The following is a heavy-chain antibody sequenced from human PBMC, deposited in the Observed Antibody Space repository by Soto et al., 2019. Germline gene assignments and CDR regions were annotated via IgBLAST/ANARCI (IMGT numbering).Heavy chain of an antibody. CDR3: ARLSSLYYNSDYGGYYFDY. Sequence: QVQLQESGPGLVKPSQTLSLTCTVPGGSSRGGDYYWSWIRPHPGKGLEWIGYIFYSGNSFYNPSLKSGVTISVDTSKNQFSLQLSSVTAADTAIYYCARLSSLYYNSDYGGYYFDYWGQGTLVSVSS. CDR2: IFYSGNS. J-gene: IGHJ4*02. CDR1: GGSSRGGDYY. V-gene: IGHV4-31*03. D-gene: IGHD3-10*01.